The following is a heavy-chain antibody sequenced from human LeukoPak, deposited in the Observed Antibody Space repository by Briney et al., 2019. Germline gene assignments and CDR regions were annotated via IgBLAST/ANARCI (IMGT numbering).Heavy chain of an antibody. Sequence: PGGSLRLSCAASGFTFSTYAMSWIRQPPGKGLEWIGSVYYSGNTYYNPSLKTRATISIDTPTSKNQFSLTLSSVTAADTAVYYCARHHAEILVPNDWGQGTLVTVS. J-gene: IGHJ4*02. V-gene: IGHV4-38-2*01. CDR3: ARHHAEILVPND. CDR1: GFTFSTYA. D-gene: IGHD1-1*01. CDR2: VYYSGNT.